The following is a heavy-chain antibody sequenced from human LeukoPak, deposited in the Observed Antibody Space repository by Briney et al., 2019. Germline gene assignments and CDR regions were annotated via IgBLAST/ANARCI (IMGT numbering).Heavy chain of an antibody. CDR2: IYPGDSDT. CDR1: GSSFTNYW. D-gene: IGHD3-9*01. J-gene: IGHJ4*02. CDR3: ARASLTGYYY. V-gene: IGHV5-51*01. Sequence: GASLQISCKGSGSSFTNYWIGWVRQLPGKGLGWMGIIYPGDSDTRYNPSFQGQVTISADKSISTAYLQWSSLKASDTAMYYCARASLTGYYYWGQGTLVTVSS.